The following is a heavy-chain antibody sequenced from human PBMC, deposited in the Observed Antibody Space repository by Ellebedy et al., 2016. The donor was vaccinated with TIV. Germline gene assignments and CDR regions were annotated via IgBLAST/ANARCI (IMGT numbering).Heavy chain of an antibody. D-gene: IGHD7-27*01. Sequence: GGSLRLXCAASGFNFADYAMHWVRQSPGRGLEWVSGIIWNSALIAYADSVKGRFTISRDNTKKSLFLEMNSLRVEDTALYYCASGEDWGDAFDIWGRGTMVTVSS. V-gene: IGHV3-9*01. CDR3: ASGEDWGDAFDI. CDR2: IIWNSALI. CDR1: GFNFADYA. J-gene: IGHJ3*02.